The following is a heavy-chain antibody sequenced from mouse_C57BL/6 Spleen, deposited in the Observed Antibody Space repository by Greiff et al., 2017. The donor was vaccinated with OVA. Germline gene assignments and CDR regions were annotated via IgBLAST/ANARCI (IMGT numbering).Heavy chain of an antibody. V-gene: IGHV5-16*01. Sequence: EVKVVESEGGLVQPGSSMKLSCTASGFTFSDYYMAWVRQVPEKGLEWVANINYDGSSTYYLDSLKSRFIISRDNAKNILYLQMSSLKSEDTATYDCARGGDIYYDYDGYFDDWGQGTTLTVSS. D-gene: IGHD2-4*01. J-gene: IGHJ2*01. CDR2: INYDGSST. CDR3: ARGGDIYYDYDGYFDD. CDR1: GFTFSDYY.